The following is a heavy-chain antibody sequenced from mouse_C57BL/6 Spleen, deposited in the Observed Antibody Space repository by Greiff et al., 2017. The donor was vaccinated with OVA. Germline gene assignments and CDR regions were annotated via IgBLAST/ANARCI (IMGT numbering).Heavy chain of an antibody. D-gene: IGHD2-13*01. V-gene: IGHV14-2*01. Sequence: EVQLQQSGAELVKPGASVKLSCTASGFNITDYYMHWVKQRTEQGLEWIGRIDPEAGGTTYAQKFKGKATMTADTSSNTAYLQLSSLTSEDTAVYYCASCDEGYFDDWGTGTTVTVSS. CDR1: GFNITDYY. J-gene: IGHJ1*03. CDR3: ASCDEGYFDD. CDR2: IDPEAGGT.